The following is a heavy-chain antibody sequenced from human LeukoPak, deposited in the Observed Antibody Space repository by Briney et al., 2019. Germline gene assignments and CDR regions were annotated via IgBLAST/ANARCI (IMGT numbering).Heavy chain of an antibody. D-gene: IGHD6-13*01. V-gene: IGHV3-23*01. CDR2: IYYRGGKT. CDR1: GFAFSTYA. J-gene: IGHJ6*03. Sequence: PGGSPRLSCAASGFAFSTYAMSWVRQAPGKGLEWVSTIYYRGGKTYSADAVNVRFTIYRDNSKSTLYLQMNSLRAEDTAVYYCAKEGYSSSWFKQDYYYYYMDVWGKGTTVTVSS. CDR3: AKEGYSSSWFKQDYYYYYMDV.